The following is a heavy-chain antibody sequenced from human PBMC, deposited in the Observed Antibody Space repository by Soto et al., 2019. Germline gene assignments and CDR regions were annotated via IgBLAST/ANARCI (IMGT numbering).Heavy chain of an antibody. J-gene: IGHJ4*02. D-gene: IGHD2-15*01. CDR2: ITPIFGTA. V-gene: IGHV1-69*01. CDR1: GGTFSSYA. CDR3: ARDYGHDCSGGRCYFYF. Sequence: QVQLVQSGAEVKKPGSSVKVSCKASGGTFSSYAISWVRQAPGQGLEWMGGITPIFGTANYAQKFQGRVTITADESTNTAHMELSSLRSEDTAVYYCARDYGHDCSGGRCYFYFWGQGTLFTVSS.